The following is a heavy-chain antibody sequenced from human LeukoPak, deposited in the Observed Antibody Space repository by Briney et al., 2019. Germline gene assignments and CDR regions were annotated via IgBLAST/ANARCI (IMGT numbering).Heavy chain of an antibody. J-gene: IGHJ4*02. CDR1: GFTFSSYS. Sequence: GGSLRLSCAASGFTFSSYSMNWVRQAPGKGLEWVSYISSSSSTIYYADSVKGRFTISRDNAKNSLYLQMNSLRDEDTAVYYCAKDQYYDSSGYYYSWGQGTLVTVSS. CDR2: ISSSSSTI. CDR3: AKDQYYDSSGYYYS. D-gene: IGHD3-22*01. V-gene: IGHV3-48*02.